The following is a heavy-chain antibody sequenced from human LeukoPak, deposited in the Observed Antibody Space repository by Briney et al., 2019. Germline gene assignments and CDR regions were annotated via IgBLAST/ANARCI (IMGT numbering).Heavy chain of an antibody. CDR1: GFTFSSYG. V-gene: IGHV3-23*01. CDR3: AKVRRITMVRGVTNNWFDP. CDR2: ISGSGGST. Sequence: GGTLRLSCAASGFTFSSYGMSWVRQAPGKGLEWVSAISGSGGSTYYADSVKGRFTISRDNSKNTLYLQMNSLRAEDLAVYYCAKVRRITMVRGVTNNWFDPWGQGTLVTVSS. J-gene: IGHJ5*02. D-gene: IGHD3-10*01.